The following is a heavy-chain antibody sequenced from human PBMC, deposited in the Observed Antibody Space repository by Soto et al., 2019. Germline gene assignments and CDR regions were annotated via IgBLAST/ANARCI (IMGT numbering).Heavy chain of an antibody. D-gene: IGHD6-13*01. V-gene: IGHV3-48*02. J-gene: IGHJ4*02. CDR1: GFTFSTYS. CDR2: ISSSSGTI. Sequence: EVQLVESGGGLVQPGGSLRLSCAASGFTFSTYSMNWVRQAPGKGLEWVSYISSSSGTIYYADSVKGRFTISRDNAKNSLYLQMTSLRDEDTAVYYCAIVAAAAGIYWGQRTLVTVSS. CDR3: AIVAAAAGIY.